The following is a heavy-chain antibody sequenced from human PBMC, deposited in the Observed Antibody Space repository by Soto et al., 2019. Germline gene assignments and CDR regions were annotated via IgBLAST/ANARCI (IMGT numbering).Heavy chain of an antibody. CDR2: IYPGDSDT. CDR1: GYSFTSYW. D-gene: IGHD6-13*01. CDR3: ARLTTPWTYSSSRNGDYYYGMDV. J-gene: IGHJ6*02. Sequence: GDSLKISCKGSGYSFTSYWIGWVRQMPGKGLEWMGIIYPGDSDTRYSPSFQGQVTISADKSISTAYLQWSSLKASDTAMYYCARLTTPWTYSSSRNGDYYYGMDVWGQGTTVPVSS. V-gene: IGHV5-51*01.